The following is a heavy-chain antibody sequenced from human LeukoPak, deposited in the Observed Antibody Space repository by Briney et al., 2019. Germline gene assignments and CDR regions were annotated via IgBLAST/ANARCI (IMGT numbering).Heavy chain of an antibody. CDR3: ARGSTYYDSSGQVPFDY. Sequence: GGSLRLSCAASGFTFSSYSMNWVRQAPGKGLEWGSYISGSGSTIYYADSVEGRFTISRDNGKNTLYLQMNSLRAEDTAVYYCARGSTYYDSSGQVPFDYWGQGTLVTVSS. CDR1: GFTFSSYS. J-gene: IGHJ4*02. D-gene: IGHD3-22*01. CDR2: ISGSGSTI. V-gene: IGHV3-48*01.